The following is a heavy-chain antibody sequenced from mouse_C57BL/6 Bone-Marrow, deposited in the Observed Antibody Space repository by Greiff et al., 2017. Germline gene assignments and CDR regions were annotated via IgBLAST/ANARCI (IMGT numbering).Heavy chain of an antibody. J-gene: IGHJ4*01. CDR3: VRDFHYGNYDAMDY. D-gene: IGHD2-1*01. V-gene: IGHV10-3*01. CDR2: IRSKSSNYAT. CDR1: GFTFNTYA. Sequence: EVQLQESGGGLVQPKGSLKLSCAASGFTFNTYAMHWVRQAPGKGLEWVARIRSKSSNYATYYADSVKDRFTISRDDSQSMLYLQMNNLKTEDTAMYYCVRDFHYGNYDAMDYWGQGTSVTVSS.